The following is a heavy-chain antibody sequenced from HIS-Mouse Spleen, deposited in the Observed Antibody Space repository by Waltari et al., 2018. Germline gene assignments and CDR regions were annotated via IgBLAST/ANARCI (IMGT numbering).Heavy chain of an antibody. CDR2: IYYCGST. Sequence: QLQLLESGPGLVKPSETLSLICTVSGGSISSSRYYWGRIRQPPGKGLESIGSIYYCGSTYYNPSLKSRVTISVDTSKNQFSLKLSSGTAADTAVYYCAREIPYSSSWYDWYFDLWGRGTLVTVSS. CDR1: GGSISSSRYY. D-gene: IGHD6-13*01. V-gene: IGHV4-39*07. J-gene: IGHJ2*01. CDR3: AREIPYSSSWYDWYFDL.